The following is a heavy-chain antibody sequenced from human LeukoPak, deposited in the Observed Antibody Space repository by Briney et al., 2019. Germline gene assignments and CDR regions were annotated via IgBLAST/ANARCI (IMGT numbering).Heavy chain of an antibody. D-gene: IGHD5-12*01. Sequence: GGSLRLSCAASGFTVSSNYMSWVRQAPGKGLEWVSVIYSGGSTYYADSVKGRFTISRDNSKNTLYLQMNSLRAEDTAVYYCAKNSGYEFFRVDYWGQGTLVTVSS. CDR1: GFTVSSNY. CDR3: AKNSGYEFFRVDY. V-gene: IGHV3-53*05. J-gene: IGHJ4*02. CDR2: IYSGGST.